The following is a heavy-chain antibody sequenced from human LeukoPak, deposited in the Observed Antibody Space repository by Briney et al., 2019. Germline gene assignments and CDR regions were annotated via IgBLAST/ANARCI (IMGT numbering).Heavy chain of an antibody. D-gene: IGHD5-12*01. Sequence: PSETLSLTCAVHGGPFSGYSWNWIRQPPGMGLEWIGEVNHSGSTNYNPSLKSRVTISVDTAKNQFYLKLSSVTAADTSVYYCARGGYSGYRTRFDYWGQGTLVTVSS. V-gene: IGHV4-34*01. CDR1: GGPFSGYS. J-gene: IGHJ4*02. CDR2: VNHSGST. CDR3: ARGGYSGYRTRFDY.